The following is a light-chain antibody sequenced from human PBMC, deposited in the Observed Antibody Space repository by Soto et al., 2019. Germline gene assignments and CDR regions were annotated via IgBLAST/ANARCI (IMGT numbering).Light chain of an antibody. J-gene: IGKJ5*01. CDR2: GAS. CDR1: QSVSSSY. CDR3: QQYGSSPLIT. V-gene: IGKV3-20*01. Sequence: IVLTQSPGTLSLSPGERATLSCRASQSVSSSYFAWYQQKPGQAPRLLIYGASSRATGIPDRFSGSGSGTDFTLTISRLEPEGCAVYYCQQYGSSPLITFDQRTRLEIK.